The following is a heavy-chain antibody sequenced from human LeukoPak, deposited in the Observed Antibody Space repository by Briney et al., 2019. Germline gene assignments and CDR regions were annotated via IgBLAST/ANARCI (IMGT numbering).Heavy chain of an antibody. Sequence: PGGSLRLSSEASGFTFNTYAMHWVRQPPGKGLEWVALISYDGSDKIYTDSVKGRFTISRDNSESTLYLQMDSLRGDDAAVYYCAKAVGRISWSFDYWGQGALVTVSS. CDR1: GFTFNTYA. J-gene: IGHJ4*02. D-gene: IGHD6-13*01. V-gene: IGHV3-30*18. CDR3: AKAVGRISWSFDY. CDR2: ISYDGSDK.